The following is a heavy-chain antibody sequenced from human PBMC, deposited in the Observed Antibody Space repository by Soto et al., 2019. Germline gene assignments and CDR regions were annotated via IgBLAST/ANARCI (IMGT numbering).Heavy chain of an antibody. D-gene: IGHD2-2*02. Sequence: ASVKVSCKASGYTFTSYGISWVRQAPGQGLEWMGWISAYNGNTNYAQKLQGRVTMTTDTSTSTAYMELRSLRSDDTAVYYCARSLAHCSSTSCYSWGLFDYWGQGTLVTVS. CDR1: GYTFTSYG. CDR2: ISAYNGNT. CDR3: ARSLAHCSSTSCYSWGLFDY. J-gene: IGHJ4*02. V-gene: IGHV1-18*04.